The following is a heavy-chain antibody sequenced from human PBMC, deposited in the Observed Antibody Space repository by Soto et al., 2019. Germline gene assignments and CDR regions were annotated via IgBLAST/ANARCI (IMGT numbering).Heavy chain of an antibody. Sequence: SETLSLTCTVSGGSISSNYWAWIRQPPGKGLEWIGYVYNSGSTNYNPSLKSRVTISEDTSKSQFSLKVNSMTAADTAVYYCARYRREAVAGYTLDNWGPGILVTVSS. CDR2: VYNSGST. V-gene: IGHV4-59*01. J-gene: IGHJ4*02. CDR1: GGSISSNY. D-gene: IGHD6-13*01. CDR3: ARYRREAVAGYTLDN.